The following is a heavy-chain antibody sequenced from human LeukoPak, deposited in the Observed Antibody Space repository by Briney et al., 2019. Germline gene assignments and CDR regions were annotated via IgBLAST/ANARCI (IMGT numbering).Heavy chain of an antibody. CDR3: ARRGYRLVVIRGYFDY. D-gene: IGHD3-22*01. CDR1: GGSFSGYY. Sequence: SETLSLTCAVYGGSFSGYYWSWIRQPPGKGLEWIGEINHSGSTNYNPSLKSRVTISVDTSKNQFSLKLSSVTAADTAVYYCARRGYRLVVIRGYFDYWGQGTLVTVSS. CDR2: INHSGST. V-gene: IGHV4-34*01. J-gene: IGHJ4*02.